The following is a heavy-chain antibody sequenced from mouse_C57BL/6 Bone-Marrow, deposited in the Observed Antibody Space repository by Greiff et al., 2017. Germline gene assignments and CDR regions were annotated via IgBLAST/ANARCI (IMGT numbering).Heavy chain of an antibody. D-gene: IGHD1-1*01. J-gene: IGHJ2*01. Sequence: QVQLQQPGAELVKPGASVKLSCTASGYTFTSYWMHWVKQRPGQGLEWIGMIHPNSGRTNYNEKFKSTATLPVDKSSSPAYMRLSSQTSEDSAVYYCARPYYGSSPDDWRQGTTLTGSS. CDR2: IHPNSGRT. CDR3: ARPYYGSSPDD. CDR1: GYTFTSYW. V-gene: IGHV1-64*01.